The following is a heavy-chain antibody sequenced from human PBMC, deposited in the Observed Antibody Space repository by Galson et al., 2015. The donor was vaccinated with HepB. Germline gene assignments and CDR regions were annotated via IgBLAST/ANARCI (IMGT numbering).Heavy chain of an antibody. CDR2: INTNTGNP. CDR1: GYTFTTCA. V-gene: IGHV7-4-1*02. D-gene: IGHD5-12*01. CDR3: ARRALGYDSFHFDY. J-gene: IGHJ4*02. Sequence: SVKVSCKASGYTFTTCAIHWVRQAPGQGLDWMGWINTNTGNPTYAQGFTGRFVFSLDTSVSTAYLQISSLKAEDTAVYYCARRALGYDSFHFDYWGQGTLVTVSS.